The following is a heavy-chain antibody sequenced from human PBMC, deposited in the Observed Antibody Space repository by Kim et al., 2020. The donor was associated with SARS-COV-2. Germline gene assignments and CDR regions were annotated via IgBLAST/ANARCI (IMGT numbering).Heavy chain of an antibody. J-gene: IGHJ4*02. Sequence: ASVKVSCKASGYTFTDYYIHWVRQAPGQGLEWMGWINPNSGGTNYAQRFQGRVTVTWDTSISTAYMELTSLRSDDTAVYYCARGHNNELLADYWGQGTLVTVSS. CDR1: GYTFTDYY. V-gene: IGHV1-2*02. CDR2: INPNSGGT. D-gene: IGHD1-1*01. CDR3: ARGHNNELLADY.